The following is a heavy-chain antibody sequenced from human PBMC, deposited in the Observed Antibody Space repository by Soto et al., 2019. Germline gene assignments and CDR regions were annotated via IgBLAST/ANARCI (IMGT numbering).Heavy chain of an antibody. D-gene: IGHD5-12*01. CDR1: GFTFSSYA. Sequence: GGSLRLSCAASGFTFSSYAMSWVRQAPGKGLEWVSAISGSGGSTYYADPVKGRFTISRDNSKNTLYLQMNSLRAEDTAVYYCAKDLGPLYESPDYWGQGTLVTVSS. V-gene: IGHV3-23*01. J-gene: IGHJ4*02. CDR3: AKDLGPLYESPDY. CDR2: ISGSGGST.